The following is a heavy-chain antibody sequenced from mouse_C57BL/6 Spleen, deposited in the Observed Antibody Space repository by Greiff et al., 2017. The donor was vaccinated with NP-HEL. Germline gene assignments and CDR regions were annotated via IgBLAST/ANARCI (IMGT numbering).Heavy chain of an antibody. CDR1: GFTFSSYA. CDR2: ISDGGSYT. CDR3: ARDGDLGYYGSSYSAWFAY. J-gene: IGHJ3*01. Sequence: EVKVVESGGGLVKPGGSLKLSCAASGFTFSSYAMSWVRQTPEKRLEWVATISDGGSYTYYPDNVQGRFTISRDNAKNNLYLQMSHLKSEDTAMYYCARDGDLGYYGSSYSAWFAYWGQGTLVTVSA. D-gene: IGHD1-1*01. V-gene: IGHV5-4*01.